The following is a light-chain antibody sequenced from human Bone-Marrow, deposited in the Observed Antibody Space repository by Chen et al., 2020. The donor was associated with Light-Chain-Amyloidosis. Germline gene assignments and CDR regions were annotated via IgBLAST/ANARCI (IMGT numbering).Light chain of an antibody. CDR2: DDN. CDR1: SSDVGSYNL. CDR3: CSYAGSSTWV. Sequence: QSALTQPASVSGSPGQSITISCTGTSSDVGSYNLVSWYQQHPGKAPKLMIYDDNKRPSGVSNRFSGSKSGNTASLTISVLQADDEADYYCCSYAGSSTWVFGGGTKLTVL. J-gene: IGLJ3*02. V-gene: IGLV2-23*01.